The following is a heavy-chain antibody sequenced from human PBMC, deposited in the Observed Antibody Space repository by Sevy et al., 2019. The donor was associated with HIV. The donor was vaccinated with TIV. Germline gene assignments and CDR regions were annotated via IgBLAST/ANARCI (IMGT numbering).Heavy chain of an antibody. D-gene: IGHD6-25*01. V-gene: IGHV4-4*02. Sequence: SETLSLICSVSGDSISSSHWWSWVRQTPGKGLEWIGDMYHRGTTNYNPSLKSRVIISVDKSKNQFSLKLTSETAADTAVYYCAAAAGTDVLGYYFGSWGQGTQVTVSS. J-gene: IGHJ4*02. CDR1: GDSISSSHW. CDR2: MYHRGTT. CDR3: AAAAGTDVLGYYFGS.